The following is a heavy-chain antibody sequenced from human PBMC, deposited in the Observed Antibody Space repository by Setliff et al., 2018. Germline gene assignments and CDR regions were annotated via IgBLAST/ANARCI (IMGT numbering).Heavy chain of an antibody. CDR1: GGSISSYY. Sequence: SETLSLTCTVSGGSISSYYWSWLRQPAGKGLEWIGRIYTSGSTNYNPSLKSRVTMSVDTAKNQFSLKLSSVTAADTAVYYCARESRGNPPNYMDVWGQGTTVTVSS. J-gene: IGHJ6*03. CDR3: ARESRGNPPNYMDV. CDR2: IYTSGST. V-gene: IGHV4-4*07.